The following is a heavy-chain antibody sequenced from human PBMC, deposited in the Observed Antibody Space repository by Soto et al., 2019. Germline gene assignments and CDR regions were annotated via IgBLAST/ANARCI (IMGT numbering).Heavy chain of an antibody. Sequence: QVQLVQSGAEVKKPGSSVKVSCKASGGTFSSQTITWVRQAPGQGLEWMGRLIPILGIAKYAQKFQGRVTITADKSXXTXYXVLSSLRSEDTAVYYCARAYCSSTHCLEDYYYGMDVWGQGTTVTVSS. CDR2: LIPILGIA. CDR1: GGTFSSQT. CDR3: ARAYCSSTHCLEDYYYGMDV. D-gene: IGHD2-2*01. J-gene: IGHJ6*02. V-gene: IGHV1-69*02.